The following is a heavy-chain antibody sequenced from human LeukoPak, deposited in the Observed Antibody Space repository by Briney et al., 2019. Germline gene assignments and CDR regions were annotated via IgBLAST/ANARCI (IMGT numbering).Heavy chain of an antibody. CDR3: ARAEVTMVRGVTYYFDY. J-gene: IGHJ4*02. D-gene: IGHD3-10*01. CDR1: GYTFTSYD. Sequence: ASVKVSCKASGYTFTSYDINWVRQAPGQRLEWMGWINAGNGNTKYSQKFQGRVTITRDTSASTAYMELSSLRSEDTAVYYCARAEVTMVRGVTYYFDYWGQGTLVTVSS. CDR2: INAGNGNT. V-gene: IGHV1-3*01.